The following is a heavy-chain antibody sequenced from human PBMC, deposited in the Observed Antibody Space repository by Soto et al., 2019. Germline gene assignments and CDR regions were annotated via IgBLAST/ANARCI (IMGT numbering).Heavy chain of an antibody. J-gene: IGHJ4*02. CDR1: GSTFSGYA. D-gene: IGHD4-4*01. V-gene: IGHV3-23*01. CDR2: ISISGGST. CDR3: AKCRSAYSNDGIDY. Sequence: PGGSLRLSCAASGSTFSGYAMSWVRQAPGKGLEWVSGISISGGSTYYADSVKGRFTISRDNSKNTLYLQMNSLRAEDTAVYYCAKCRSAYSNDGIDYWGQGTLVTVSS.